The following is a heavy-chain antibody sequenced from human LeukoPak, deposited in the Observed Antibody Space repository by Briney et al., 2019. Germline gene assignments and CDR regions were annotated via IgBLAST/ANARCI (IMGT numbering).Heavy chain of an antibody. J-gene: IGHJ3*02. V-gene: IGHV1-18*01. CDR1: GYTFTSYG. Sequence: ASVKVSCKASGYTFTSYGISWVRQAPGQGLEWMRWISAYNGNTNYAQKLQGRVTMTTDTSTSTAYMELRSLRSDDTAVYYCARVDNYYDIFVAFDIWGQGTMVTVSS. CDR3: ARVDNYYDIFVAFDI. CDR2: ISAYNGNT. D-gene: IGHD3-22*01.